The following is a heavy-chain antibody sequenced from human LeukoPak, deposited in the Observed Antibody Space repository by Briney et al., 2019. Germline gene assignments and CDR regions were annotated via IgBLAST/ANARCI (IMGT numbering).Heavy chain of an antibody. D-gene: IGHD1-26*01. V-gene: IGHV3-30*18. J-gene: IGHJ4*02. CDR3: AKSAYVYSGSYYFDY. Sequence: GGSLRLSCAASGFTFSSYGMHWVRQAPGKGLEWVAVISYDGSNKYHADSVKGRFTISRDNSKNTLYLQMNSLRAEDTAVYYCAKSAYVYSGSYYFDYWGQGTLVTVSS. CDR1: GFTFSSYG. CDR2: ISYDGSNK.